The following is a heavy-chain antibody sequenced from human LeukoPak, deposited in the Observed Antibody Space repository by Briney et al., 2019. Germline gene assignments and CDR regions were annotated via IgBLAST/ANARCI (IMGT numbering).Heavy chain of an antibody. J-gene: IGHJ4*02. D-gene: IGHD3-3*01. Sequence: SETLSLTCTVSGGSISSSSYYWGWIRQPPGKGLEWIGSIYYSGSTYYNPSLKSRVTISVDTSKNQFSLKLSSVTAADTAVYYCARGEAPYDFWSGYYTAAHFDYWGQGTLVTVSS. CDR2: IYYSGST. CDR1: GGSISSSSYY. V-gene: IGHV4-39*07. CDR3: ARGEAPYDFWSGYYTAAHFDY.